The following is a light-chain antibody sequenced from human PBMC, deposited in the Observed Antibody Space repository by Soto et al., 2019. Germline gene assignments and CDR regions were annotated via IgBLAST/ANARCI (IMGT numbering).Light chain of an antibody. J-gene: IGLJ3*02. V-gene: IGLV2-8*01. CDR1: SSDVGGHNY. CDR3: SSTAGNNNLV. Sequence: QSVLTQSPSASGSPGQSVTISCTGTSSDVGGHNYVSWYQHHPGKAPKLIIYEVSKRPSGVPDRLSGSKSGNTASLTVSGLQAEDEAVYYCSSTAGNNNLVFGGGTKLTVL. CDR2: EVS.